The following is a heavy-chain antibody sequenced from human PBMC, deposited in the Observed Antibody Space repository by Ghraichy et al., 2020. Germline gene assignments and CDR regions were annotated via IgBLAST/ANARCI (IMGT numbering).Heavy chain of an antibody. Sequence: GGSLRLSCAASGFTFSNYAMSWVRQAPGKGLEWISAISGGSHNTYYADSVRGRFTISRDNSKNTLYLQMNSLRAEDTAVYFCANIHRIDGPGEKFDYWGQGTLVTVSS. J-gene: IGHJ4*02. CDR2: ISGGSHNT. V-gene: IGHV3-23*01. CDR1: GFTFSNYA. CDR3: ANIHRIDGPGEKFDY. D-gene: IGHD5-24*01.